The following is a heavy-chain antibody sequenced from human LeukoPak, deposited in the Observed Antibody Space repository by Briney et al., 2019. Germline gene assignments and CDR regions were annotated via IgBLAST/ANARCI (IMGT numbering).Heavy chain of an antibody. D-gene: IGHD3-10*01. J-gene: IGHJ4*02. CDR1: GGSFSGYY. CDR3: ARGRGTMVRGVRFFDY. V-gene: IGHV4-34*01. CDR2: INHSGST. Sequence: NTSETLSLTCAVYGGSFSGYYWSWIRQPPGKGLEWIGEINHSGSTNYNPSLKSRVTISVDTSKNQFSLKLSSVTAADTAVYYCARGRGTMVRGVRFFDYWGQGTLVSVSS.